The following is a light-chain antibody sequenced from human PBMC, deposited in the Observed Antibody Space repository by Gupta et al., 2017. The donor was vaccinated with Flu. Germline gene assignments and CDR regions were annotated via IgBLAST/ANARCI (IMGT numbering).Light chain of an antibody. CDR1: QSMSSW. CDR2: KAS. V-gene: IGKV1-5*03. J-gene: IGKJ1*01. CDR3: QEYSGYWG. Sequence: SPSTLSASVGDRVTIICRASQSMSSWLSWYQPKPGKAPELLIYKASTLESGVPSRFSGSGFGTEFTLTISGLQPDDFATYYIQEYSGYWGFGQGTKVEIK.